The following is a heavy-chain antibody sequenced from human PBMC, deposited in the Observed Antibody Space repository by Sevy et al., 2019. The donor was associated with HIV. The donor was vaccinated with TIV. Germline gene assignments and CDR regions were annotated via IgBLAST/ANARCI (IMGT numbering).Heavy chain of an antibody. V-gene: IGHV3-23*01. CDR2: ITGTGAHT. D-gene: IGHD3-16*01. CDR3: AKFPGGGFAELAIDS. Sequence: GGSLRLSCAASGFTFSSNAMSWVRQAPGKGLEWVAGITGTGAHTYYADSVKGRFTISRDNFRKTLYLEMNSLRVEDASIYSCAKFPGGGFAELAIDSWGQGTQVTVSS. J-gene: IGHJ4*02. CDR1: GFTFSSNA.